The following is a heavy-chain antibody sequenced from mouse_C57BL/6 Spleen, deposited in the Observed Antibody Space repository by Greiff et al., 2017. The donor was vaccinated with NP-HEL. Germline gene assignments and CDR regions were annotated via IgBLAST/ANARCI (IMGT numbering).Heavy chain of an antibody. D-gene: IGHD2-4*01. V-gene: IGHV1-18*01. CDR1: GYTFTDYN. J-gene: IGHJ1*03. Sequence: VQLQQSGPELVKPGASVKIPCKASGYTFTDYNMDWVKQSHGKSLEWIGDINPNNGGTIYHQKFKGKATLTVDKSSSTAYMELRSLTSEDTAVYYCARYDYDGYWYFDVWGTGTTVTVSS. CDR3: ARYDYDGYWYFDV. CDR2: INPNNGGT.